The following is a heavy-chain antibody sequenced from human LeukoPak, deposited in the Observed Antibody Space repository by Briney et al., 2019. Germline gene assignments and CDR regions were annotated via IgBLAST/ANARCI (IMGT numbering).Heavy chain of an antibody. CDR3: ARVTVPAAIKTYYYYYYMDV. V-gene: IGHV1-18*01. Sequence: GASVKVSCKASVYTFTSYGISWVRRAPGQGLEWMGWISAYNVNTNYAQKLQGRVTMTTDTSTSTAYMELRSLRSDDTAVYYCARVTVPAAIKTYYYYYYMDVWGKGTTVTVSS. D-gene: IGHD2-2*01. J-gene: IGHJ6*03. CDR1: VYTFTSYG. CDR2: ISAYNVNT.